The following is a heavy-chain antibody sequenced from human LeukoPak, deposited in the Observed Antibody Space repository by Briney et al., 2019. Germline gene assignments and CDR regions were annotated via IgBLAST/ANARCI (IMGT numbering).Heavy chain of an antibody. D-gene: IGHD3-10*01. Sequence: SETLSLTCTVSGGSISNYYWTWIRQPPGKGPEWIGSIYYDGSTNYNPSLKSRVTISLDTPKNQFSLKLSSVTAADTAVYYCARDGGYGSGSALWGQGTLITVSS. CDR3: ARDGGYGSGSAL. CDR1: GGSISNYY. CDR2: IYYDGST. V-gene: IGHV4-59*01. J-gene: IGHJ4*02.